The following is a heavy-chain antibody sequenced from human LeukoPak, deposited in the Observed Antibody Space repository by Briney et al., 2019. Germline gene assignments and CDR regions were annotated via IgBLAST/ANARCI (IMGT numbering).Heavy chain of an antibody. CDR1: GFTFSNHA. D-gene: IGHD1-26*01. CDR3: VRQQTPHGNFDY. Sequence: GGSLRLSCATSGFTFSNHAMHWVRQATGKGLEWVSAIGTAGDTFYPGSVKGGFTISRENAKNSLSLQMTSLRAEDTAVYYCVRQQTPHGNFDYWGQGTLVTVSS. J-gene: IGHJ4*02. CDR2: IGTAGDT. V-gene: IGHV3-13*01.